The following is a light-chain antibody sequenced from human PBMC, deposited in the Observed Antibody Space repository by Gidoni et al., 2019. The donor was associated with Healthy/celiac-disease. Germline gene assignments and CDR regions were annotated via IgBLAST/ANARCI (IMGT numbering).Light chain of an antibody. CDR2: AAS. Sequence: DIQMTQSPSSLSASVGDRVTITCRASQSISSYLNLYQQKPGKAPKVLIYAASSLQSGVPSRFSGRGSGTDFTLTISSLQPEDFATYYCQQTYSTPYTFGQGTKLEIK. CDR3: QQTYSTPYT. CDR1: QSISSY. J-gene: IGKJ2*01. V-gene: IGKV1-39*01.